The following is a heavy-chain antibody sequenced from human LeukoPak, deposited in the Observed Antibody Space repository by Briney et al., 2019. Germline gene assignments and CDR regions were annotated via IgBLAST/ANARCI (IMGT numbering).Heavy chain of an antibody. D-gene: IGHD2-15*01. Sequence: SETLSLTCAVSSGSISSGGYSWSWIRQPPGKGLEWIGYIYHSGSTYYNPSLKSRVTISVDRSKNQFSLKLSSVTAADTAVYYCARDPGYCSGGSCNYYYGMDVWGKGTTVTVSS. CDR1: SGSISSGGYS. CDR2: IYHSGST. J-gene: IGHJ6*04. CDR3: ARDPGYCSGGSCNYYYGMDV. V-gene: IGHV4-30-2*01.